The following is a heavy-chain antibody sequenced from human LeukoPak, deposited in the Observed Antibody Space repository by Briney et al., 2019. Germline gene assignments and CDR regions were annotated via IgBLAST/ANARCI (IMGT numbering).Heavy chain of an antibody. D-gene: IGHD5-18*01. CDR1: GFTFSSYS. J-gene: IGHJ6*03. CDR2: ISSSSSYI. CDR3: AGLDTAMADWVDDYYYMDV. Sequence: GGSLRLSCAASGFTFSSYSMNWVRQAPGKGLEWVSSISSSSSYIYYADSVKGRFTISRDNAKNSLYLQMNSLRAEDTAVYYCAGLDTAMADWVDDYYYMDVWGKGTTVTVSS. V-gene: IGHV3-21*01.